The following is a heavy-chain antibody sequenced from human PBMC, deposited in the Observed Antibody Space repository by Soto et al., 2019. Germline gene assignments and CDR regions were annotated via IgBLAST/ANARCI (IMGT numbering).Heavy chain of an antibody. CDR1: GGSFSGYY. CDR3: ARGRARYYDFRSAFDI. CDR2: INHSGST. V-gene: IGHV4-34*01. Sequence: SETLSLTCAVYGGSFSGYYWSWIRQPPKKGLEWIGEINHSGSTNYNPSLKSRVTISVDTSKNQFSLKLSSVTAADTAVYYCARGRARYYDFRSAFDIWGQGTMVTVSS. J-gene: IGHJ3*02. D-gene: IGHD3-3*01.